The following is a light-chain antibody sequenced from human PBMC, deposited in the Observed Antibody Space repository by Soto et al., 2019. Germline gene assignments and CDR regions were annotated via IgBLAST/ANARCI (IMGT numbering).Light chain of an antibody. J-gene: IGLJ3*02. V-gene: IGLV1-44*01. Sequence: QSVLTQPPSASGTPGQRVAISCSGGSSDIGSNPVNWYLHLPGAAPKLLIYRDNHRPSGVPDRFSGSKSGTSASLTISGLQSEDEAEYFCSAWDDSIYGPVFGGGTKLTVL. CDR2: RDN. CDR3: SAWDDSIYGPV. CDR1: SSDIGSNP.